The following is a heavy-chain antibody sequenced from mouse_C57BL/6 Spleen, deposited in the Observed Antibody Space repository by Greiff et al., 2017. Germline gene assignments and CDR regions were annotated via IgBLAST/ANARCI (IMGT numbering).Heavy chain of an antibody. CDR1: GFTSSDYG. V-gene: IGHV5-17*01. D-gene: IGHD1-1*01. CDR3: ARQGYYYGSSYVDY. CDR2: ISSGSSTI. J-gene: IGHJ2*01. Sequence: DVKLVESGGGLVKPGGSLKLSCAASGFTSSDYGMHWVRQAPEKGLEWVAYISSGSSTIYYADTVKGRFTISRDNAKNTLVLQMTSLRSEDTAMYYCARQGYYYGSSYVDYWGQGTTLTVSS.